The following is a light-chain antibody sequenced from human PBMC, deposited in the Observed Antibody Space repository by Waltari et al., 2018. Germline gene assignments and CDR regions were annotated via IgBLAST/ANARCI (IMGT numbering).Light chain of an antibody. Sequence: IALTQSPGTLPLYPGERSTLSCRASQSVGTYLAWYQQKPGQAPRLLIYGAYSRAAGIPDRFSGSGYGTDFSLTISRLEPEDFAVYFCQHHLRLPTTFGQGTKVEIK. CDR3: QHHLRLPTT. J-gene: IGKJ1*01. CDR2: GAY. V-gene: IGKV3-20*01. CDR1: QSVGTY.